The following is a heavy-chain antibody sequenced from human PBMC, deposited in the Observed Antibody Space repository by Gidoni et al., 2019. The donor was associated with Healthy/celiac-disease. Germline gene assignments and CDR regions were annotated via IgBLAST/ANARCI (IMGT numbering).Heavy chain of an antibody. CDR3: ARDPLADDDAFDI. D-gene: IGHD2-15*01. CDR2: INPNSGGT. J-gene: IGHJ3*02. CDR1: GDTVTGYY. V-gene: IGHV1-2*02. Sequence: QVQLVQSGAEVKKPGASVKVSGKAAGDTVTGYYMHWVRQAPGQGLEWMGWINPNSGGTNYAQQFQGRVTMTRDTSISTAYMELSRLRSDDTAVYYCARDPLADDDAFDIWGQGTMVTVSS.